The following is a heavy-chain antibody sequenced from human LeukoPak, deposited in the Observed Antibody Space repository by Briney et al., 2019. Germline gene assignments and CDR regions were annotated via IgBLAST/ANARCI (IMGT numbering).Heavy chain of an antibody. CDR3: ARYQIDFPFDY. D-gene: IGHD2-2*01. CDR2: IYYSGST. CDR1: GGSIGSGGYY. V-gene: IGHV4-31*03. Sequence: SQTLSLTCTVSGGSIGSGGYYWSWIRQHPGKGLEWIGYIYYSGSTYYNPSLKSRVTISVDTSKNQFSLKLSSVTAADTAVYYCARYQIDFPFDYWGQGTLVTVSS. J-gene: IGHJ4*02.